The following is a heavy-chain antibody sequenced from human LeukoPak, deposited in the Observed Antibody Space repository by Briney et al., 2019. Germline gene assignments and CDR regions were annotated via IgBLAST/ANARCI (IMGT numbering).Heavy chain of an antibody. Sequence: GGSLRLFCAASGFTFSSYAMSWVRQAPGKGLEWVAVIWYDGSNKYYVDSVKGRFTISRDNAKNSLYLQMNSLRAEDTAVYYCARDKKVGIFGVDWGQGTLVTVSS. V-gene: IGHV3-33*08. CDR1: GFTFSSYA. D-gene: IGHD3-3*01. J-gene: IGHJ4*02. CDR2: IWYDGSNK. CDR3: ARDKKVGIFGVD.